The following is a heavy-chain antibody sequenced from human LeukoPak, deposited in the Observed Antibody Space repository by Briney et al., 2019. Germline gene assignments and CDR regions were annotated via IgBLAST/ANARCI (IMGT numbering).Heavy chain of an antibody. CDR3: AREASYYYDSSGYAFDI. D-gene: IGHD3-22*01. CDR1: GGSISSSSYY. J-gene: IGHJ3*02. V-gene: IGHV4-39*07. Sequence: SETLSLTCTVSGGSISSSSYYWGWIRQPPGKGLEWIGSICYSGSTYYNPSLKSRVTISVDTSKNQFSLKLSSVTAADTAVYYCAREASYYYDSSGYAFDIWGQGTMVTVSS. CDR2: ICYSGST.